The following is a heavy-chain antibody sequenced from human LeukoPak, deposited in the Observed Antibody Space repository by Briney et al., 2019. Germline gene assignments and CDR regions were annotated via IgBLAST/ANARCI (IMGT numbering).Heavy chain of an antibody. D-gene: IGHD6-6*01. Sequence: GGSLRLSCAASGFTVSSNYMSWVRQAPGKGLEWVSVIYSGGSTYYADSVKGRFTISRDNSRNTLYLQMNSLRAEDTAVYYCAGGARPDAFDIWGQGTLVTVSS. CDR3: AGGARPDAFDI. V-gene: IGHV3-66*02. CDR1: GFTVSSNY. J-gene: IGHJ4*02. CDR2: IYSGGST.